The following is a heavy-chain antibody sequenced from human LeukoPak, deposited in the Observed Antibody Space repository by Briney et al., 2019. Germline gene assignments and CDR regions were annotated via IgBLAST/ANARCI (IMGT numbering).Heavy chain of an antibody. D-gene: IGHD6-13*01. Sequence: SETLSLTCAVYGGSFSGYYWGWIRQPPGKGLEWIGNIYYSGSTYYNASLQSRVTISVDTSKNQFSLKLSSVTAADTAVYYCARADSSSWYRYWGQGTLVTVSS. CDR3: ARADSSSWYRY. CDR1: GGSFSGYY. V-gene: IGHV4-34*01. J-gene: IGHJ4*02. CDR2: IYYSGST.